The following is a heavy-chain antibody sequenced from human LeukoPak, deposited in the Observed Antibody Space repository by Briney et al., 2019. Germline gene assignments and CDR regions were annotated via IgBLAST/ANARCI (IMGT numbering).Heavy chain of an antibody. D-gene: IGHD6-19*01. Sequence: GGSLRLSCAASGFTFSSYAMHWVRQAPGKGLEWVAVISYDGSNKYYADSVKGRFTISRDNSKNTLYLQMNSLRAEDTAVYYCAKDPMYSSGWHPDYWGQGTLVTVSS. J-gene: IGHJ4*02. CDR2: ISYDGSNK. V-gene: IGHV3-30-3*02. CDR3: AKDPMYSSGWHPDY. CDR1: GFTFSSYA.